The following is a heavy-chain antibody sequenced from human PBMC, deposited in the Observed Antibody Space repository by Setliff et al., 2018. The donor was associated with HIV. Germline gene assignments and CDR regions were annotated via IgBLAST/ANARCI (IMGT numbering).Heavy chain of an antibody. CDR3: ARGSSGWGMDFYYYYMDV. Sequence: PGESLRLSCAASGFTFSNYGMYWVRQAPGKGLEWVAFIRYDGSNKYYADSVKGRFTISRDNSKNTLYLQINRLRSEDTAVYYCARGSSGWGMDFYYYYMDVWGKGTTVTVSS. D-gene: IGHD6-19*01. CDR2: IRYDGSNK. J-gene: IGHJ6*03. CDR1: GFTFSNYG. V-gene: IGHV3-30*02.